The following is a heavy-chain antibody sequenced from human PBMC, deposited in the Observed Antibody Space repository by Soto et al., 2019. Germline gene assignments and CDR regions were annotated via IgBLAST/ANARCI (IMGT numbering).Heavy chain of an antibody. V-gene: IGHV4-30-4*01. Sequence: QVQLQESGPGLVKPSQTLSLTCTVSGGSISSGDYYWSWIRQPPGKGLEWIGYIYYSGSTYYNPSLKSRVTISVDTSKTQFSLQLSSVTAADTAVYYCAKEPVSITIFGVNGMDVWGQGTTVTVSS. J-gene: IGHJ6*02. D-gene: IGHD3-3*01. CDR1: GGSISSGDYY. CDR2: IYYSGST. CDR3: AKEPVSITIFGVNGMDV.